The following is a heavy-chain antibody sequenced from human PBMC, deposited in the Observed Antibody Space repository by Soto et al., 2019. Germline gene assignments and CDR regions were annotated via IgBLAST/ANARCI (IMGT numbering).Heavy chain of an antibody. CDR1: GFTFSSYA. CDR3: AKGDYGDPKQYYFDY. V-gene: IGHV3-23*01. Sequence: GGSLRLSCAASGFTFSSYAMIWVRQAPGKGLEWVSAISGSGGSTYYADSVKGRFTISRDNSKNTLYLQMNSLRAEDTAVYYCAKGDYGDPKQYYFDYWGQGTLVTVSS. CDR2: ISGSGGST. J-gene: IGHJ4*02. D-gene: IGHD4-17*01.